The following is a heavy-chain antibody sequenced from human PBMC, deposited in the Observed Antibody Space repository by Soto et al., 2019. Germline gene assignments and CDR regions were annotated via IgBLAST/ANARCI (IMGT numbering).Heavy chain of an antibody. D-gene: IGHD3-10*01. CDR3: ARGPRRVAGWFDP. CDR1: GGSISSSSYY. CDR2: IYHSGST. Sequence: SETLSLTCTVSGGSISSSSYYWGWIRQPPGKGLEWIGSIYHSGSTTYNPSLKSRVTISLDMSKSQFSLRLNSVTAADTAVYYCARGPRRVAGWFDPWGQGTLVTVSS. J-gene: IGHJ5*02. V-gene: IGHV4-39*07.